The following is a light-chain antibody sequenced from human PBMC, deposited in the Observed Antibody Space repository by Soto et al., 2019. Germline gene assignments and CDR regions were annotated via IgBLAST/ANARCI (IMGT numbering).Light chain of an antibody. CDR2: VNS. CDR3: QSYDSSLSGSI. Sequence: QSVLTQPPSVSGAPGQRVTISCTGSSSNIGAGYNVHWYQQHPGTAPKLLIYVNSNRPSGVPDRFSGSKSGTSASLAITGLQAEEEDDYYCQSYDSSLSGSIFGGGTKLTVL. J-gene: IGLJ2*01. CDR1: SSNIGAGYN. V-gene: IGLV1-40*01.